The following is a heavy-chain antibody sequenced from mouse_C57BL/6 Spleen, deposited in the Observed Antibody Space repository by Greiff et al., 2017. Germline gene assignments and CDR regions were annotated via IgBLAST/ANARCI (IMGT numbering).Heavy chain of an antibody. D-gene: IGHD1-1*01. CDR2: IDPSDSYT. CDR3: ARASYYDGSSGHWYFEV. V-gene: IGHV1-50*01. Sequence: QVQLQQPGAELVKPGASVKLSCKASGYTFTSYWMQWVKQRPGQGLEWIGEIDPSDSYTNYNQKFKGKATLTVDTSSSTAYMQLSSLTSEDSAVYYCARASYYDGSSGHWYFEVRGTGTTVTVSS. J-gene: IGHJ1*03. CDR1: GYTFTSYW.